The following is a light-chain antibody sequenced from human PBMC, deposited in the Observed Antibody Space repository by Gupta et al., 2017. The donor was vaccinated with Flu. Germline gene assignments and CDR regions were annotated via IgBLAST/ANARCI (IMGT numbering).Light chain of an antibody. J-gene: IGKJ2*01. CDR2: DTS. Sequence: ALLSLSPGERAILSCRASQSVSTYLAWYQQKPGQAPRLLMYDTSKRVAGIPARFSGSGSGTDFTLTISTLEPEDFAVYYCQQRSDLPMYTFGQGTRLEIK. CDR1: QSVSTY. V-gene: IGKV3-11*01. CDR3: QQRSDLPMYT.